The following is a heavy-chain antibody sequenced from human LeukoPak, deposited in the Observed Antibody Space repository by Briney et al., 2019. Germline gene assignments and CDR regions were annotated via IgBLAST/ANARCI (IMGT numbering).Heavy chain of an antibody. CDR3: AKDRDGSARYFTNFDY. V-gene: IGHV3-23*01. Sequence: PGGSLRLSCAASGFTFDDYAMHWVRQAPGKGLEWVSVISGSCGTTYYEDSVKGRFTISRDNSKNTLYLQMNSLRADDTAVYYCAKDRDGSARYFTNFDYWGQGTLVTVSS. J-gene: IGHJ4*02. D-gene: IGHD3-10*01. CDR2: ISGSCGTT. CDR1: GFTFDDYA.